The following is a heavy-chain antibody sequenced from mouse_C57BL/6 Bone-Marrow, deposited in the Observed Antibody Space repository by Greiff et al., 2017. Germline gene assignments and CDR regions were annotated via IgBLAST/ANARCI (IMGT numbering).Heavy chain of an antibody. CDR2: INPSTGGT. CDR1: GYSFTGYY. D-gene: IGHD1-1*01. J-gene: IGHJ2*01. Sequence: VQLQQSGPELVKPGASVKISCKASGYSFTGYYMNWVKQSPEKSLEWIGEINPSTGGTTYNQKFKAKATLTVDKSSSTAYMQLKSLTSEDSAVYSYARSAGTRFDYWGQGTTLTVSS. V-gene: IGHV1-42*01. CDR3: ARSAGTRFDY.